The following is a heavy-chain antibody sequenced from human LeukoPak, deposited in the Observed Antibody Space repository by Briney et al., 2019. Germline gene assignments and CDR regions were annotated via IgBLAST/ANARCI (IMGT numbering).Heavy chain of an antibody. Sequence: PGGSLRLSCAASGFTFSSYAMSWVRRAPGKGLEWVSAISGSGGSTYYADSVKGRFTISRDNSKNTLYLQMNSLRAEDTAVYYCAKDWSDYYDSSGSDAFDIWGQGTMVTVSS. J-gene: IGHJ3*02. D-gene: IGHD3-22*01. CDR1: GFTFSSYA. CDR3: AKDWSDYYDSSGSDAFDI. V-gene: IGHV3-23*01. CDR2: ISGSGGST.